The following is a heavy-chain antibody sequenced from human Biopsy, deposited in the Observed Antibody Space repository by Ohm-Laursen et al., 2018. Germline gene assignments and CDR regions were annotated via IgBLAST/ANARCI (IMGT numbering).Heavy chain of an antibody. V-gene: IGHV4-34*08. CDR1: GKTFSDYQ. CDR2: INQAGTT. Sequence: TLSLTCAVFGKTFSDYQWSWIRQPPGKGLEWIGQINQAGTTNYNPSLMSRVFISADASKYEFSLRLTSVTAADTAVYLCGNEVHGRDYWGLGAQVTVSS. D-gene: IGHD2-15*01. J-gene: IGHJ4*02. CDR3: GNEVHGRDY.